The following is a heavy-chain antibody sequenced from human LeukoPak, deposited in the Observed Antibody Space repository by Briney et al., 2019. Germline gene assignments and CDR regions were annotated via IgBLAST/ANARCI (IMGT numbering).Heavy chain of an antibody. CDR3: ARDGGGSDY. J-gene: IGHJ4*02. D-gene: IGHD3-3*01. CDR2: ISGSGVST. V-gene: IGHV3-23*01. Sequence: PGGSLRLSCAASGFTFSNYGMSWVRQAPGKGLEWVSAISGSGVSTYYADSVKGRFTISRDNAKNSLYLQMNSLRAEDTAVYYCARDGGGSDYWGQGTLVTVSS. CDR1: GFTFSNYG.